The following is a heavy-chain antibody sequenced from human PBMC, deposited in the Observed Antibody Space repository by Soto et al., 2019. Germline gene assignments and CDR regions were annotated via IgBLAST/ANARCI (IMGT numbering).Heavy chain of an antibody. Sequence: GASVKVSCKASGGTFSSYAISWVRQAPGQGLERMGGIIPIFGTANYAQKFQGRVTITADESTSTAYMELSSLRSEDTAVYYCARDQESSSEPDDAFDIWGQGTMVTVSS. J-gene: IGHJ3*02. V-gene: IGHV1-69*13. CDR2: IIPIFGTA. CDR3: ARDQESSSEPDDAFDI. D-gene: IGHD6-6*01. CDR1: GGTFSSYA.